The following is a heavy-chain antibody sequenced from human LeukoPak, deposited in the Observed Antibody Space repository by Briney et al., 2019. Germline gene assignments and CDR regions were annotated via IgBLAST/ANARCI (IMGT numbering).Heavy chain of an antibody. V-gene: IGHV3-53*01. CDR3: ARELVSLGTGYFDL. J-gene: IGHJ2*01. CDR2: ITGSSTWT. Sequence: GGSLRLSCAASGFTVSSNYMSWVRQAPGKGLEWVSGITGSSTWTYYADSVKGRFTISRDNSNNTLHLQMNSLRAEDTAIYYCARELVSLGTGYFDLWGRGTLVNVSS. D-gene: IGHD7-27*01. CDR1: GFTVSSNY.